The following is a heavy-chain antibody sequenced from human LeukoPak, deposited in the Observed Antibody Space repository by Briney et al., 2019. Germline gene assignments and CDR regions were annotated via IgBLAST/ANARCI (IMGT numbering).Heavy chain of an antibody. V-gene: IGHV3-23*01. Sequence: GGSLRLSCAASGLTFSSYAMSWVRQAPGKGLEWVSGISGNGGGTYYADSVKGRFTISRDNSKNTLYLQMNSLRAEDTAVYYCARDSGGSYDYWGQGTLVTVSS. CDR1: GLTFSSYA. CDR3: ARDSGGSYDY. CDR2: ISGNGGGT. J-gene: IGHJ4*02. D-gene: IGHD1-26*01.